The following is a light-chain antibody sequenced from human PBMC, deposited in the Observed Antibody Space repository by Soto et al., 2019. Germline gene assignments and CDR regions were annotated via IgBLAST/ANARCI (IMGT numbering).Light chain of an antibody. CDR1: HSISSY. V-gene: IGKV1-5*01. J-gene: IGKJ1*01. CDR3: QQYNSYWT. Sequence: DVDMTQSPSSLSAYGGARVTVTCRGSHSISSYLTWYQQKPGQAPKLLIYGASSLDSGVPSRFSGSGSGTEFTLTISSLEPDDFAAYYCQQYNSYWTFGQGTKVDI. CDR2: GAS.